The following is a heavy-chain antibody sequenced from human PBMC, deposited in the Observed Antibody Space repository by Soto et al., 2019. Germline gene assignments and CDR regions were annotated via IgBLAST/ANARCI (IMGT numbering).Heavy chain of an antibody. CDR2: IIPILGKA. V-gene: IGHV1-69*02. CDR3: ARIAYYYDSSGYVSWFDP. J-gene: IGHJ5*02. CDR1: GGTFSSYT. D-gene: IGHD3-22*01. Sequence: QVQLVQSGAEVKKPGSSVNVSCKASGGTFSSYTISWVRQAPGQGLEWMGRIIPILGKANYAQKFQGRVTITADKSTSTAYMELSSLRSEDTAVYYCARIAYYYDSSGYVSWFDPWGQGTLVTVSS.